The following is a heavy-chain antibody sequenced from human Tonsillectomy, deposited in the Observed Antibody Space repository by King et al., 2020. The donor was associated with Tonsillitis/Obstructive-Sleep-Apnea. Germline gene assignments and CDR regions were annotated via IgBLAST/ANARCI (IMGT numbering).Heavy chain of an antibody. V-gene: IGHV2-26*01. D-gene: IGHD3-10*01. CDR3: ARTLWFGELGNYYYMDV. CDR2: IFSSDEK. CDR1: GFSLSNSRMG. J-gene: IGHJ6*03. Sequence: TLKESGPVLVKPTETLTLTCTVSGFSLSNSRMGVSWIRQPPGKALECLAHIFSSDEKSYSTSLKSRLTISKDTSKSQVVLTMTNMDPVDTATYYCARTLWFGELGNYYYMDVWGKGTTVTVSS.